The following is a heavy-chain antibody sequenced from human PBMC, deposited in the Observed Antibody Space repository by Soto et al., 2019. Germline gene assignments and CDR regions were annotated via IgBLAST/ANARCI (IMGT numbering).Heavy chain of an antibody. CDR2: ISGSGGST. J-gene: IGHJ6*02. CDR1: GFSFSNYW. CDR3: AKGRSYYYYYGVDV. V-gene: IGHV3-23*01. Sequence: PGGSLRLSCAGSGFSFSNYWMHWVRQAPGKGLVWVSTISGSGGSTYYADSVKGRFTISRDNSKNTLYLQMSSLRAEDTAVYYCAKGRSYYYYYGVDVWGQGTTVTVSS.